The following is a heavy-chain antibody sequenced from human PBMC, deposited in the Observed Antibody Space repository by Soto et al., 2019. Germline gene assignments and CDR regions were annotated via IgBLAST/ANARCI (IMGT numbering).Heavy chain of an antibody. Sequence: GGSIRLSCAASAFIFKTYAMSWVRQAPGKGLEWVSSITSSGGTTYYADSVKGRFIISRGNCKNNLFLQINSLRAEATAVYCGGNPRDGVFDCFDNWGQGSLVTLSS. CDR2: ITSSGGTT. D-gene: IGHD3-3*01. V-gene: IGHV3-23*01. CDR1: AFIFKTYA. CDR3: GNPRDGVFDCFDN. J-gene: IGHJ4*01.